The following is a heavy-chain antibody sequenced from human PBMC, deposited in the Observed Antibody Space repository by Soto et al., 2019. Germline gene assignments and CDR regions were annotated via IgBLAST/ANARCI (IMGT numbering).Heavy chain of an antibody. CDR1: GYTFTSYD. V-gene: IGHV1-8*01. Sequence: EASVKVSCKASGYTFTSYDINWVRQATGQGLERKGWMNPNSGNTGYAQKFQGRVTMTRNTSISTAYMELSSLRSEDTAVYYCARGLIQRWLQLIYWGQGTLVTVSS. J-gene: IGHJ4*02. D-gene: IGHD5-12*01. CDR2: MNPNSGNT. CDR3: ARGLIQRWLQLIY.